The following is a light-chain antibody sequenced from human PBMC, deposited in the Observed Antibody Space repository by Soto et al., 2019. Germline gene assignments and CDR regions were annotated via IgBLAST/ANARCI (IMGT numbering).Light chain of an antibody. J-gene: IGLJ1*01. CDR1: RSDVGSYNL. V-gene: IGLV2-23*02. CDR2: EVS. Sequence: QSVLTQRASVSGSPGQSITIACTGTRSDVGSYNLVSWYQQHPGKAPKVMIYEVSKRPSGVSNRFSGSKSGNTASLTISGLQAEDEADYYCCSYGGSYVFGPGTKVTVL. CDR3: CSYGGSYV.